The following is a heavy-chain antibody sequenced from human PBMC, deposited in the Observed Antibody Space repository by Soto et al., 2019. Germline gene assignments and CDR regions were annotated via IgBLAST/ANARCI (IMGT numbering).Heavy chain of an antibody. V-gene: IGHV3-23*01. CDR1: GFTFSSYA. Sequence: AGGSLRLSCAASGFTFSSYAMSWVRQAPGKGLEWVSAISGSGGSTYYADSVKGRFTISRDNSKNTLYLQMNSLRAEDTAVYYCAKDHLYSSSWYYIYWGQGTLVTVSS. D-gene: IGHD6-13*01. CDR2: ISGSGGST. J-gene: IGHJ4*02. CDR3: AKDHLYSSSWYYIY.